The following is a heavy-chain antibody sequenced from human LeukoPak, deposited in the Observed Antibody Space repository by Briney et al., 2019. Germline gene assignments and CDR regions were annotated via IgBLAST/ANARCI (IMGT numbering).Heavy chain of an antibody. Sequence: GGSLRLSCAASGFTFSSYAMHWVRQAPGKGPEWVAAISYDGSNKYSADSVKGRFTISRDNSKNTLYLQMNSLRADDTAVYYCARTPMVRGVINHPFDYWGQGTLVTVSS. CDR1: GFTFSSYA. D-gene: IGHD3-10*01. CDR2: ISYDGSNK. V-gene: IGHV3-30*04. J-gene: IGHJ4*02. CDR3: ARTPMVRGVINHPFDY.